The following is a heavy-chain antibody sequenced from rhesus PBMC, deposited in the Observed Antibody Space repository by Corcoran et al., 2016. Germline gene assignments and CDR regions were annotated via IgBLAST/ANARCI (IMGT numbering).Heavy chain of an antibody. CDR1: GGSISSSNW. CDR2: IYGTGGYT. V-gene: IGHV4-93*02. J-gene: IGHJ4*01. CDR3: GGLPRIQRVPEDY. Sequence: QVQLQESGPAVVKPSETLSPTCAASGGSISSSNWWSWIRQPTGKGLEWIGGIYGTGGYTDSHPYRAARATISIDTSNAQVLLALSSATAAVTAWSYRGGLPRIQRVPEDYWGQGVLVTVSS. D-gene: IGHD5-30*01.